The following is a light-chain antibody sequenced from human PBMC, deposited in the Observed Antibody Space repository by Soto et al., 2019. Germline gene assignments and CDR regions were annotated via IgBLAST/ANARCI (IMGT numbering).Light chain of an antibody. CDR3: CSYAGTDVV. J-gene: IGLJ2*01. V-gene: IGLV2-11*01. Sequence: QSALTQPRSVSGSPGQSVTISCTGTSSDVGGYNYVSWYQQHPGKAPKFMIYDVSKRPSGVPDRFSGAKSGNTASLTISGLQAEDEADYYCCSYAGTDVVFGGGTQLTVL. CDR1: SSDVGGYNY. CDR2: DVS.